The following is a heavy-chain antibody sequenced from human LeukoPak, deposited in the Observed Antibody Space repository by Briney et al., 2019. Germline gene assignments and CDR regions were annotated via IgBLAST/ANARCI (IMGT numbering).Heavy chain of an antibody. J-gene: IGHJ4*02. D-gene: IGHD3-16*01. V-gene: IGHV3-9*03. CDR2: LSWNSGSI. CDR3: AKGSLGALDY. Sequence: GRSLRLSCAASGFTFDDYAMHWVRQAPGKGLEWVSGLSWNSGSIGYADSVKGRFTISRDNAKNSLYLQMNSLRAEDMALYYCAKGSLGALDYWGQGTLVTVSS. CDR1: GFTFDDYA.